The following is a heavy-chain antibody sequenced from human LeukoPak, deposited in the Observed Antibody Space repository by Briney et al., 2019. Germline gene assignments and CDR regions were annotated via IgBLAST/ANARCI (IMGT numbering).Heavy chain of an antibody. V-gene: IGHV3-53*01. Sequence: PSETLSLTCSVSGGSISSNTYCWGWIRRPPGKGLEWVSVIYSGGSTYYADSVKGRFTISRDNSKNTLYLQMNSLRAEDTAVYYCASSTVTTLGYYYYGMDVWGQGTTVTVSS. CDR1: GGSISSNTYC. CDR2: IYSGGST. D-gene: IGHD4-17*01. J-gene: IGHJ6*02. CDR3: ASSTVTTLGYYYYGMDV.